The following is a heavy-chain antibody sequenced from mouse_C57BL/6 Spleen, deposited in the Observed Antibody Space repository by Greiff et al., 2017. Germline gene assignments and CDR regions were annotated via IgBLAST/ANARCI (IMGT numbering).Heavy chain of an antibody. V-gene: IGHV1-80*01. Sequence: QVQLQQSGAELVKPGASVKISCKASGYAFSSYWMNWVKQRPGKGLEWIGQIYPGDGDTNYNGKFKGKATLTADKSSSTAYMQLSSLISEDSAVYFCARSRHTTVVATDYAMDYWGQGTSVTVSS. CDR2: IYPGDGDT. CDR1: GYAFSSYW. J-gene: IGHJ4*01. CDR3: ARSRHTTVVATDYAMDY. D-gene: IGHD1-1*01.